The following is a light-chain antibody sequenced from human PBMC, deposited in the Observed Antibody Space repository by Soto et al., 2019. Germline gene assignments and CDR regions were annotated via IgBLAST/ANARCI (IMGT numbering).Light chain of an antibody. CDR2: NVN. J-gene: IGLJ1*01. Sequence: QPPSASGSPGQAVTISCTGTSRDIGGYDFVSWYQVRPGEAPQLIIYNVNGRPSGVPRRFSGSKSGNTASLTVAGRQAAEEADYYCSSYSDTNSCVFGTGTKVTVL. V-gene: IGLV2-8*01. CDR3: SSYSDTNSCV. CDR1: SRDIGGYDF.